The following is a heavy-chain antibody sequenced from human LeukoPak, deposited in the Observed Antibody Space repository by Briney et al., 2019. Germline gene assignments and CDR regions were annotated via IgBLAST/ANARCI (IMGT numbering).Heavy chain of an antibody. Sequence: SETLSLTCAVSGGSISSGGYSWSWIRQPPGKGLEWIGYIYHSGSTYYNPSLKSRVTISVDRSKNQFSLKLSSVTAADTAVYYCARLWYYYDSSGYYPIDYWGQGTLVTVSS. CDR3: ARLWYYYDSSGYYPIDY. CDR2: IYHSGST. D-gene: IGHD3-22*01. J-gene: IGHJ4*02. V-gene: IGHV4-30-2*01. CDR1: GGSISSGGYS.